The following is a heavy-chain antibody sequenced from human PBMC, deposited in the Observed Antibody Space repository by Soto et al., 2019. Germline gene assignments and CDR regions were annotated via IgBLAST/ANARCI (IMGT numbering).Heavy chain of an antibody. Sequence: QVQLQQWGAGLLKPAETLSLTCAVYGGSFSGYYWSWIRQPPGKGLEWIGEINHSGSTNYNPSLKSRVTISVAMSKNQFSLKLSTVTVADTAVYYCAVRAFSSGWYSFFDYWGQGTLVTVSS. CDR3: AVRAFSSGWYSFFDY. CDR1: GGSFSGYY. D-gene: IGHD6-19*01. V-gene: IGHV4-34*01. J-gene: IGHJ4*02. CDR2: INHSGST.